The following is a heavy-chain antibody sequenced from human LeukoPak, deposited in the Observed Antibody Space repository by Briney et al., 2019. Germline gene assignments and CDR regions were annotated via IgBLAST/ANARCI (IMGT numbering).Heavy chain of an antibody. CDR2: ISSSSRAI. CDR1: GFTFGAYS. D-gene: IGHD3-3*01. V-gene: IGHV3-48*01. Sequence: GGPLSFSVAASGFTFGAYSMNWFPRAQGKGREGFANISSSSRAIYYADSVKGRFTIFRDNAKNSLYLQMNSLRAEDTAVYYCAGASDFWSGAYYYSMDVWGKGTTVTVSS. J-gene: IGHJ6*03. CDR3: AGASDFWSGAYYYSMDV.